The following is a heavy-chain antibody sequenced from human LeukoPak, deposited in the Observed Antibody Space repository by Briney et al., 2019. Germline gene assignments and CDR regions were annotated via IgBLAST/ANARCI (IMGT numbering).Heavy chain of an antibody. CDR1: GGSLSGYY. V-gene: IGHV4-59*01. Sequence: ETLSLTCTVSGGSLSGYYWSWIRQPPGKRLEWIGYIYYSGSSNYNPSLKSRVTISVDTSMNQLSLKVSSVTAADTAVYYCARTPLYSSSSNWFDSWGQGTLVTVS. CDR3: ARTPLYSSSSNWFDS. J-gene: IGHJ5*01. CDR2: IYYSGSS. D-gene: IGHD6-6*01.